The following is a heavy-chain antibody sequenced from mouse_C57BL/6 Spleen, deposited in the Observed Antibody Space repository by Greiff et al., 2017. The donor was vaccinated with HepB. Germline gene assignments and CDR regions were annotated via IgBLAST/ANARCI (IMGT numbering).Heavy chain of an antibody. V-gene: IGHV1-55*01. CDR1: GYTFTSYW. D-gene: IGHD2-3*01. J-gene: IGHJ3*01. CDR3: ARSEDGYSFAY. Sequence: QVQLKQSGAELVKPGASVKMSCKASGYTFTSYWITWVKQRPGQGLEWIGDIYPGSGSTNYNEKFKSKATLTVDTSSSTAYMQLSSLTSEDSAVYYCARSEDGYSFAYWGQGTLVTVSA. CDR2: IYPGSGST.